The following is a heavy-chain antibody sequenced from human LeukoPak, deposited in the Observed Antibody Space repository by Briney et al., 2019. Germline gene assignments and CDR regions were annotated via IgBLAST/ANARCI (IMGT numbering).Heavy chain of an antibody. CDR3: ARDPMAGDN. V-gene: IGHV3-30-3*01. CDR1: GFTFSSYA. CDR2: ISYDGSNK. J-gene: IGHJ4*02. Sequence: GGSLRLSCAASGFTFSSYAMHWVRQAPGKGLEWVAVISYDGSNKYYADSVKGRFTISRDNAKNSLYLQMNSLRVEDTAVYYCARDPMAGDNWGQGTLVTVSS. D-gene: IGHD2-8*01.